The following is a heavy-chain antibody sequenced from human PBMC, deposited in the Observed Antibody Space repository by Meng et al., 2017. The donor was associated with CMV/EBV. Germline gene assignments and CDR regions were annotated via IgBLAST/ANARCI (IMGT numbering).Heavy chain of an antibody. Sequence: SPFTAYYLHWVRQAPGKGLEWMGLVDPEDGETIYAEKFQGRVTITADTSTDTAYMELSSLRSEDTAVYYCATERYQLLPGRSNWFDPWGQGTLVTVSS. CDR1: SPFTAYY. D-gene: IGHD2-2*01. CDR3: ATERYQLLPGRSNWFDP. V-gene: IGHV1-69-2*01. J-gene: IGHJ5*02. CDR2: VDPEDGET.